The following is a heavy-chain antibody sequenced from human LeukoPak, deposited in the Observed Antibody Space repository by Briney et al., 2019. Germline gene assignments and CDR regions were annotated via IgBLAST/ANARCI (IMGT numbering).Heavy chain of an antibody. CDR1: GFPLSSYA. Sequence: PGGSLRLSCAASGFPLSSYAMSWVRQASGKGLEWVANIKQDGSEKYFVDSVKGRFTISRDNANNSLYLQMNSLRAEDTAVYYCARDRFLHYDILTGYLDYWGQGTLVTVSS. V-gene: IGHV3-7*01. J-gene: IGHJ4*02. D-gene: IGHD3-9*01. CDR3: ARDRFLHYDILTGYLDY. CDR2: IKQDGSEK.